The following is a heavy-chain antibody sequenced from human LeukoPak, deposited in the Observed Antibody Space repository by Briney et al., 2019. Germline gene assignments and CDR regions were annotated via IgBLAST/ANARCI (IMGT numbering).Heavy chain of an antibody. CDR2: INPNSGGT. CDR1: GYTFTGYY. Sequence: GASVKVSCKASGYTFTGYYMHWVRQAPGQGLEWMGWINPNSGGTNYAQKLQGRVTMTTDTSTSTAYMELRSLRSDDTAVYYCARDLSGSYYQGWFDPWGQGTLVTVSS. J-gene: IGHJ5*02. D-gene: IGHD1-26*01. V-gene: IGHV1-2*02. CDR3: ARDLSGSYYQGWFDP.